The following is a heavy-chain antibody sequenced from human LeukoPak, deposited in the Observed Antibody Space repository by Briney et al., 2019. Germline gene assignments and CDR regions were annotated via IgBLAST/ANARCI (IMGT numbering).Heavy chain of an antibody. CDR2: INPNSGVT. CDR3: ARWRGYASDWSGPFDD. D-gene: IGHD6-19*01. V-gene: IGHV1-2*02. CDR1: GYTFTGHY. J-gene: IGHJ4*02. Sequence: GASVKVSCKASGYTFTGHYMHWVRQAPGQGLEWMGWINPNSGVTKCAQKFQGRVTMTRDKSMSTAYMALSSLGSDDTAVYYCARWRGYASDWSGPFDDWGQGTLVTVSS.